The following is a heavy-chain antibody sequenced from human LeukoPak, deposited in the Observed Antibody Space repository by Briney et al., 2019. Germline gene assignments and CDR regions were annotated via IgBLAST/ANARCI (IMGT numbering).Heavy chain of an antibody. CDR1: RFTFRNYG. CDR3: TRSLGETTFDY. J-gene: IGHJ4*02. CDR2: IWYDGSKK. Sequence: GGSLRLSCAASRFTFRNYGMHWVRQAPGKGLEWVAVIWYDGSKKYYVDSVKGRFTISRDNSKNTVHLEMNSLRVEDTAVYYCTRSLGETTFDYWGQGTLVTVSS. V-gene: IGHV3-33*01. D-gene: IGHD3-16*01.